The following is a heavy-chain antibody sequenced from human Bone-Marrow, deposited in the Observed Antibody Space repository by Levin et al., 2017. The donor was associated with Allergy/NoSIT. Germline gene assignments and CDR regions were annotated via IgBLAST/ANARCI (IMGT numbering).Heavy chain of an antibody. Sequence: GGSLRLSCAASGFTFSNYAMSWVRQAPGKGLEWVSAISGSGRNTYYAGSVKGRFTISRDNFKNTLFLQMDSLRAEDTAVYYCAKDTPPYYYDSSGYYLDYWGQGTLVTVSS. V-gene: IGHV3-23*01. D-gene: IGHD3-22*01. CDR1: GFTFSNYA. CDR2: ISGSGRNT. J-gene: IGHJ4*02. CDR3: AKDTPPYYYDSSGYYLDY.